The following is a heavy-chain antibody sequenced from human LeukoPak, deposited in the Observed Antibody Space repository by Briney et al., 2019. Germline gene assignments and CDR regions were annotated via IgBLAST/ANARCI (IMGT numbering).Heavy chain of an antibody. CDR2: ISGGGGST. CDR3: AKFYDISTGYFDC. J-gene: IGHJ4*02. Sequence: GGSLRLSCAASGFTFSSHAMSWVRQSPGKGLEWVSAISGGGGSTYYADSVKGRFTISRDNSKNTLYLQMNSLRAEDTAVYYCAKFYDISTGYFDCWGQGTLVTVSS. D-gene: IGHD3-9*01. V-gene: IGHV3-23*01. CDR1: GFTFSSHA.